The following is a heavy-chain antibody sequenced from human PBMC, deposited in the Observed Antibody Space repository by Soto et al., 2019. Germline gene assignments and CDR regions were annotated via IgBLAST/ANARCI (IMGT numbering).Heavy chain of an antibody. J-gene: IGHJ5*02. CDR3: ASSGIVGREVNTWFDP. D-gene: IGHD3-22*01. Sequence: PSETLSLTCTVSAGSITTSYWSWIRQPLGKALEWIGYISYRGSTNYSPSLKSRLTISIDTSKSQISLKLTSMTTADTAVYYCASSGIVGREVNTWFDPWGQGTLGTVSS. V-gene: IGHV4-59*01. CDR1: AGSITTSY. CDR2: ISYRGST.